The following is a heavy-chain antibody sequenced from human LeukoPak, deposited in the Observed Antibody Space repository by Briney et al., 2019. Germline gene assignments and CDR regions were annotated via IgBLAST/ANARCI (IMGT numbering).Heavy chain of an antibody. Sequence: GRSLRLFCAASGFTFRTFGMHWVRQAPGKGLEWVAVISYDGKTKHFADSVKGRFTISRDNSKNTLFLQMNSLRYEDSAVYFCAKGSLAAAVLDYWGQGTLVTVSS. V-gene: IGHV3-30*18. CDR1: GFTFRTFG. CDR3: AKGSLAAAVLDY. D-gene: IGHD6-13*01. CDR2: ISYDGKTK. J-gene: IGHJ4*02.